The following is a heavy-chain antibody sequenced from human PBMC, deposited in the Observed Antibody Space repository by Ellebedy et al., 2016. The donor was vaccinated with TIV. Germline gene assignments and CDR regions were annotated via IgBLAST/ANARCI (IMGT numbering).Heavy chain of an antibody. CDR2: IYYSGST. V-gene: IGHV4-39*01. Sequence: SETLSLTCTVSGGSISSSSYYWGWIRQPPGKGLEWIGSIYYSGSTYYNPSLKSRVTISVDTSKNQFSLKLRSVTAADTAVYYCARQAEGYCSGTTCSYYFGSGTYYNWFDPWGQGTLVTVSS. J-gene: IGHJ5*02. CDR1: GGSISSSSYY. D-gene: IGHD3-10*01. CDR3: ARQAEGYCSGTTCSYYFGSGTYYNWFDP.